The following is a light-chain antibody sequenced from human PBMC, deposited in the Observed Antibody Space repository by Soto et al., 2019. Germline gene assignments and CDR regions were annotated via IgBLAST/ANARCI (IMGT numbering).Light chain of an antibody. CDR2: GAS. Sequence: EVVMTQSPATLSVSPGNTVTLSCRANQTITSNLAWYQQKPGQAPRLLIYGASTRATGIPVRFSGSGSGTEFTLTISRLEPEDFAVYYCQQYGSSPLTFGGGTKVDIK. CDR3: QQYGSSPLT. J-gene: IGKJ4*01. V-gene: IGKV3-15*01. CDR1: QTITSN.